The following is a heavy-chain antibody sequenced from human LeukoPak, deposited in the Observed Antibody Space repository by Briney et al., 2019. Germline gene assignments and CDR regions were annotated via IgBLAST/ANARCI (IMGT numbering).Heavy chain of an antibody. Sequence: SETLSLTCAVYGGSFSGYYWSWIRQPPGKGLEWIGSIYYSGSTYYNPSLKSRVTISVDTSKNQFSLKLSSVTAADTAVYYCARAEFQYFDYWGQGTLVTVSS. CDR3: ARAEFQYFDY. CDR1: GGSFSGYY. V-gene: IGHV4-34*01. CDR2: IYYSGST. J-gene: IGHJ4*02.